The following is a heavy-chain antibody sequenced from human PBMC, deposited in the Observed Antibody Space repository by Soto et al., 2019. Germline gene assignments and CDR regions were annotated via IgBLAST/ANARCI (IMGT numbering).Heavy chain of an antibody. CDR3: ARGRYGDY. J-gene: IGHJ4*02. CDR2: ISARNGNT. D-gene: IGHD1-1*01. Sequence: QVHLVQSGAEVKKPGASVKVSCKGSGYAFTTNGITWVRQAPGQGLEWMGWISARNGNTNYAHKLQGRVTVTRDTSTSTAYMELRSLSSDDTAVYYCARGRYGDYWGQGALVTVSS. CDR1: GYAFTTNG. V-gene: IGHV1-18*01.